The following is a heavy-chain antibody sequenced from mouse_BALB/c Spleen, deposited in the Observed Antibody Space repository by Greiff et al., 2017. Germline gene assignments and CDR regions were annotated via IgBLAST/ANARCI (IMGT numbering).Heavy chain of an antibody. CDR2: ISSGSSTI. D-gene: IGHD2-3*01. J-gene: IGHJ1*01. CDR1: GFTFSSFG. CDR3: ARDDYWYFDV. V-gene: IGHV5-17*02. Sequence: EVKVVESGGGLVQPGGSRKLSCAASGFTFSSFGMHWVRQAPEKGLEWVAYISSGSSTIYYADTVKGRFTISRDNPKNTLFLQMTSLRSEDTAMYYCARDDYWYFDVWGAGTTVTVSS.